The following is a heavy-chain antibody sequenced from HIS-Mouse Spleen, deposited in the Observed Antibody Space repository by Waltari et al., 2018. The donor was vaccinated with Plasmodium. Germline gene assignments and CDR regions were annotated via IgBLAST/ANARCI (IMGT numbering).Heavy chain of an antibody. CDR2: INHSGRT. CDR1: GGSFSGYY. Sequence: QVQLQQWGAGLLKPSETLSLTCAVYGGSFSGYYWSWIRQPPGKGLEWSGEINHSGRTNYNPSLKSRVTISVDTSKNQFSLKLSSVTAADTAVYYCARGPGYSSGWYYLDYWGQGTLVTISS. CDR3: ARGPGYSSGWYYLDY. J-gene: IGHJ4*02. D-gene: IGHD6-19*01. V-gene: IGHV4-34*01.